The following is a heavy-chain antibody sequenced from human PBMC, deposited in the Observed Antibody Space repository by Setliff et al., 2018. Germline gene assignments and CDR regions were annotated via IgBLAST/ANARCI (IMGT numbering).Heavy chain of an antibody. CDR1: GFTFDDYV. V-gene: IGHV3-9*03. J-gene: IGHJ5*02. CDR2: ISWNSGIV. Sequence: HPGGSLRLSCAASGFTFDDYVMHWVRQAPGKGLEWVSGISWNSGIVAYADSVKGRFTISRDNAKNSLYLQMNSLRAEDMAVYYCAKNGFGVVALGVNNWFDPWGQGTLVTVSS. D-gene: IGHD3-10*01. CDR3: AKNGFGVVALGVNNWFDP.